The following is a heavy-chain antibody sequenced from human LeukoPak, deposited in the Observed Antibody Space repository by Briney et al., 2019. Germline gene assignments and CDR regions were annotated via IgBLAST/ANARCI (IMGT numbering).Heavy chain of an antibody. Sequence: GGSLRLSCVASGFTFSSYEMNWVRQAPGKGLEWVSYISSSDSNMYYADSVKGRFTISRDNAKNSLYLQMNSLRDEDTAVYYCARSTLVVAGTFDFWGQGTLVTVSS. V-gene: IGHV3-48*03. CDR1: GFTFSSYE. D-gene: IGHD6-19*01. CDR2: ISSSDSNM. J-gene: IGHJ4*02. CDR3: ARSTLVVAGTFDF.